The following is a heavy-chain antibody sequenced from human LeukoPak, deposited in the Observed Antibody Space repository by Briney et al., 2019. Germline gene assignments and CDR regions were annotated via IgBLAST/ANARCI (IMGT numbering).Heavy chain of an antibody. CDR3: AREPLKYFDSYYGLDV. J-gene: IGHJ6*02. CDR1: GFTFRDYW. CDR2: IYGDGSGT. Sequence: AGGPLRLSCVVSGFTFRDYWMHWVRQAPGKGLVWVSRIYGDGSGTAYADSVKGRFTISRDNAKNTLYLQVNSLRAEDTAVYYCAREPLKYFDSYYGLDVWGQGTTVTVSS. D-gene: IGHD3-9*01. V-gene: IGHV3-74*01.